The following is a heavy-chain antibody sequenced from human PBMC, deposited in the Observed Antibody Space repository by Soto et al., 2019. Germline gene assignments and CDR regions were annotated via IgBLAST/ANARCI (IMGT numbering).Heavy chain of an antibody. CDR1: GFTFDVYD. Sequence: EVQLVESGGGWVQPGRSLRLSCAASGFTFDVYDMHWVRQAPGKGLEWGSGINYNSGSVGYADYVKGRFTISRDNAKNSLHLQMNSMRAEDTAVYYCAKDISLRGWVYLVVEYWGQGTLVTVS. J-gene: IGHJ4*02. D-gene: IGHD6-13*01. CDR3: AKDISLRGWVYLVVEY. V-gene: IGHV3-9*01. CDR2: INYNSGSV.